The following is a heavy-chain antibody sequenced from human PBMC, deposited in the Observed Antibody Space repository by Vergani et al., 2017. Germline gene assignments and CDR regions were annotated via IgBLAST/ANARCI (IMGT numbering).Heavy chain of an antibody. CDR3: ARDGRYDFWSGYYDY. Sequence: QVQLVQSGAEVKKPGSSVKVSCKASGGTFSSYAISWVRQAPGQGLEWMGGIIPIFGTANYAQKFQGRVTITADESTSTAYMELRSLRSDDTAVYYCARDGRYDFWSGYYDYWGQGTLVTVSS. D-gene: IGHD3-3*01. J-gene: IGHJ4*02. V-gene: IGHV1-69*12. CDR2: IIPIFGTA. CDR1: GGTFSSYA.